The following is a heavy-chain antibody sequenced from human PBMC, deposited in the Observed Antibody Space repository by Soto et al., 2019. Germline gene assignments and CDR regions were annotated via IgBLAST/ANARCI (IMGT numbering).Heavy chain of an antibody. D-gene: IGHD5-12*01. CDR2: ISYDGSNK. V-gene: IGHV3-30*04. Sequence: GGSLRLSCAASGFTFSSYAMHWVRQAPGKGLEWVAGISYDGSNKYYADSVKGRFTISRDNSKNTLYLQMNSLRAEDTAVYYCARDGEMATIYYFDYWGQGTLVTVSS. J-gene: IGHJ4*02. CDR3: ARDGEMATIYYFDY. CDR1: GFTFSSYA.